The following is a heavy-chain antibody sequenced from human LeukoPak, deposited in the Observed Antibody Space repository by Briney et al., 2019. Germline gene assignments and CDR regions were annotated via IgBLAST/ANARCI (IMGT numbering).Heavy chain of an antibody. V-gene: IGHV3-23*01. CDR2: ISGSGGST. CDR1: GFTFSSYA. D-gene: IGHD2-2*01. CDR3: AKLSAAATYYFDY. Sequence: GGSLRLSCAASGFTFSSYAMSRVRQAPGKGLEWVSAISGSGGSTYYADSVKGRFTISRDNSKNTLYLQMNSLRAEDTAVYYCAKLSAAATYYFDYWGQGTLVTVSS. J-gene: IGHJ4*02.